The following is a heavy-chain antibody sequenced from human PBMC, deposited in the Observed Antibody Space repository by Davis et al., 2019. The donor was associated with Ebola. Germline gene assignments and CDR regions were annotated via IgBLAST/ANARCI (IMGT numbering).Heavy chain of an antibody. CDR1: GGSFSGYY. J-gene: IGHJ4*02. D-gene: IGHD4-23*01. CDR3: AINGGYGGNSYFDY. CDR2: INHSGST. V-gene: IGHV4-34*01. Sequence: PSETLSLTCAVYGGSFSGYYWSWIRQPPGKGLEWIGEINHSGSTNYNPSLKSRVTISVDTSKNQFSLKLSSVTAADTAVYYCAINGGYGGNSYFDYWGQGTLVTVSS.